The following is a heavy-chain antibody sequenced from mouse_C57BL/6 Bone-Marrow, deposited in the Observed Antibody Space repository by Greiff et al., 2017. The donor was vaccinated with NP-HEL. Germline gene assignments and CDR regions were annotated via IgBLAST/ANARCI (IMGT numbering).Heavy chain of an antibody. CDR2: ISSGGAYI. D-gene: IGHD1-2*01. CDR3: TNYYGSYAMDY. V-gene: IGHV5-9-1*02. Sequence: EVKLMESGEGLVKPGGSLKLSCAASGFTFSSYAMSWVRQTPEKRLEWVAYISSGGAYIYYADTVKGRFTISRDKARNTLYLQMSSLKSEDTAMYYCTNYYGSYAMDYWGQGTSVTVSS. CDR1: GFTFSSYA. J-gene: IGHJ4*01.